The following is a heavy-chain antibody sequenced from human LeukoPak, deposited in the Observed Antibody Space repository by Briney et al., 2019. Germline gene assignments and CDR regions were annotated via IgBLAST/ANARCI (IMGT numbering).Heavy chain of an antibody. CDR2: IGTAGEI. Sequence: GGSLRLSCAASGFTFSSYDMHWVRQAPGKGLEWVSGIGTAGEIYYPGSVKGRFTISRENAKNSLYLQMNSLGAGDTAVYYCARAGYSSSWYSRYFDLWGRGTLVTVSS. J-gene: IGHJ2*01. D-gene: IGHD6-13*01. CDR3: ARAGYSSSWYSRYFDL. V-gene: IGHV3-13*01. CDR1: GFTFSSYD.